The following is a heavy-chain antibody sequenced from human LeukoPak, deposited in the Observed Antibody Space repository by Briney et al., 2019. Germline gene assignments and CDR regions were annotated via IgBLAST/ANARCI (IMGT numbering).Heavy chain of an antibody. Sequence: SETLSLTCTVSGGSISSYYWSWIRQPPGKGLEWIGEINHSGSTNYNPSLKSRVTISVDTSKNQFSLKLSSVTAADTAVYYCARGLLYYYDSSGYYRNWGQGTLVTVS. CDR3: ARGLLYYYDSSGYYRN. CDR1: GGSISSYY. J-gene: IGHJ4*02. CDR2: INHSGST. D-gene: IGHD3-22*01. V-gene: IGHV4-34*01.